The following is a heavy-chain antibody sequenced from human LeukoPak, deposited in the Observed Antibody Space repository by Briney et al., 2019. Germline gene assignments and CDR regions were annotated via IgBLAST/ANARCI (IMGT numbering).Heavy chain of an antibody. Sequence: GGSVRLSCAASGFIFNNYEMNWVRQAPGKGLEWVSSIRGSGSPMYYADSVKGRFIISRDNANDSVSLQMNSLRAEDTAVYFCARDRGISACSDFDYWGQGTMVTSSS. V-gene: IGHV3-48*03. CDR2: IRGSGSPM. CDR3: ARDRGISACSDFDY. J-gene: IGHJ4*02. D-gene: IGHD6-13*01. CDR1: GFIFNNYE.